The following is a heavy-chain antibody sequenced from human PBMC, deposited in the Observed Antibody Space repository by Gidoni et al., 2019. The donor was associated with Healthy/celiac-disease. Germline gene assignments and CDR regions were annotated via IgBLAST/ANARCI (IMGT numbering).Heavy chain of an antibody. Sequence: EVQLVESGGGLVQPGRSLRLSCTASGFTFGDYAMSWFRQAPGKGLEWVGFIRSKAYGGTTEYAASVKGRFTISRDDSKSIAYLQMNSLKTEDTAVYYCTRTSGSYYPYYFDYWGQGTLVTVSS. D-gene: IGHD1-26*01. CDR3: TRTSGSYYPYYFDY. CDR2: IRSKAYGGTT. V-gene: IGHV3-49*03. J-gene: IGHJ4*02. CDR1: GFTFGDYA.